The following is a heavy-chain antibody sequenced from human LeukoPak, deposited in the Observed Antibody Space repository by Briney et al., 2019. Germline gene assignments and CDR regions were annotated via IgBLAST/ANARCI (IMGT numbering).Heavy chain of an antibody. CDR3: ARDLVYYDSSGYPYYYGMDV. CDR1: GGSISSYY. CDR2: IYYSGST. D-gene: IGHD3-22*01. V-gene: IGHV4-59*01. Sequence: SETLSLTCTVSGGSISSYYWSWLRQPPGKGPEWIGYIYYSGSTNYNPSLKSRVTISVDTSKNQFSLKLSSVTAADTAVYYCARDLVYYDSSGYPYYYGMDVWGQGTTVTVSS. J-gene: IGHJ6*02.